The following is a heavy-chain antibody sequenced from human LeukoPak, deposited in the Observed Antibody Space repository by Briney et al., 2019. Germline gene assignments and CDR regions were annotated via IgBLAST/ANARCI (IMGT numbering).Heavy chain of an antibody. CDR2: IWYDGSNK. CDR1: GFTFSSYG. CDR3: ARDPDRYYYGSGRGGMDV. Sequence: PGGSPRLSCAASGFTFSSYGMHWVRQAPGKGLEWVAVIWYDGSNKYYADSVKGRFTISRDNSKNTLYLQMNSLRAEDTAVYYCARDPDRYYYGSGRGGMDVRGQGTTVTVSS. V-gene: IGHV3-33*01. D-gene: IGHD3-10*01. J-gene: IGHJ6*02.